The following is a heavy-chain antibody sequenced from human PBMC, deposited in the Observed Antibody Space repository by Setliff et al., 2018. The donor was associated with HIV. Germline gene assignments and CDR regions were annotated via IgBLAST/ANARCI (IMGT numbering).Heavy chain of an antibody. Sequence: RASVKVSCKVFGYTLAALSIHWVRQAPGKGLEWMGGFDPEDGERINAEKFQGRVTMIADTSTDTAYMALSSLTSEDTAVYYCATDPGRRITFGGVIVNPDYWGQGTLVTVSS. CDR1: GYTLAALS. CDR3: ATDPGRRITFGGVIVNPDY. CDR2: FDPEDGER. D-gene: IGHD3-16*02. J-gene: IGHJ4*02. V-gene: IGHV1-24*01.